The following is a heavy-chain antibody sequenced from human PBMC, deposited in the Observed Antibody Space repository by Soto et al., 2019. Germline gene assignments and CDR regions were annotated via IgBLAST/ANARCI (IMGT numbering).Heavy chain of an antibody. V-gene: IGHV4-59*01. CDR2: IYYSGST. CDR3: ARDKNGYGFFDS. D-gene: IGHD5-12*01. Sequence: SETLSLTCTVSGGSLSNYYWTWLRQPPGKGLEWIGYIYYSGSTNYNPSLKSRVTISVDTSKNQFSLKLNSVTAADTALYYCARDKNGYGFFDSWGQGTLVTVSS. J-gene: IGHJ4*03. CDR1: GGSLSNYY.